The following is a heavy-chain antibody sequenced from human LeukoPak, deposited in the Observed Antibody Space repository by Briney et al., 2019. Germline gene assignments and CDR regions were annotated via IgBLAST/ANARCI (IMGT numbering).Heavy chain of an antibody. J-gene: IGHJ4*02. Sequence: SETLSLTCTVSGGSISSYYGSWLRQPPGKGLEWIGYIYYSGSTSYNPSLKSRVTISVDTSKNQFSLKLSSVTAADTAVYYCARARIAARSFDYWGQGTLVTVSS. CDR2: IYYSGST. CDR1: GGSISSYY. D-gene: IGHD6-6*01. V-gene: IGHV4-59*01. CDR3: ARARIAARSFDY.